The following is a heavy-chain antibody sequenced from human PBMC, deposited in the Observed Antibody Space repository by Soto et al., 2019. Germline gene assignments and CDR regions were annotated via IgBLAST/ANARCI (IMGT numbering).Heavy chain of an antibody. CDR3: AKVGIGRSYLDC. CDR2: ISWDGGRV. CDR1: GFTFDDYM. Sequence: VGSLRLSCEASGFTFDDYMMHCVRQFPGKCLEWISLISWDGGRVDYADSIKGRFTVSRDNNKNSLYLHMHSLKTEDTAFYYCAKVGIGRSYLDCWGQGTLVTVSS. J-gene: IGHJ4*02. D-gene: IGHD2-21*01. V-gene: IGHV3-43*01.